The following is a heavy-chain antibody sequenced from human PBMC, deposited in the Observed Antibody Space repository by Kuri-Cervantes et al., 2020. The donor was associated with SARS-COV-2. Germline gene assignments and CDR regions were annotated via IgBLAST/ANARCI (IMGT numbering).Heavy chain of an antibody. V-gene: IGHV4-59*08. D-gene: IGHD2-15*01. CDR2: IYYSGST. J-gene: IGHJ6*03. CDR1: GGSISSYY. CDR3: ARGSMVAATTPYYYYYYYMDV. Sequence: SETLSLTCTVSGGSISSYYWSWIRQPPGKGLEWIGYIYYSGSTNYNPSLKSRVTISVDTSKNQFSLKLSSVTAAGTAVYYYARGSMVAATTPYYYYYYYMDVWGKGTTVTVSS.